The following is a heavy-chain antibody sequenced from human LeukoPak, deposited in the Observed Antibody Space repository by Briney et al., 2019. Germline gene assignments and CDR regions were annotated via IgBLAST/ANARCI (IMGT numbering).Heavy chain of an antibody. J-gene: IGHJ3*02. D-gene: IGHD3-16*01. CDR3: ARLRPGGAFDI. CDR2: IYYSGST. CDR1: GGSISTYY. Sequence: KSSETLSLTCTVSGGSISTYYWSWIRQPPGKGLEWIGYIYYSGSTNYNPSLKSRVTISVDTSKNQFSLKLNSVTAADTAVYYCARLRPGGAFDIWGQGTMVTVSS. V-gene: IGHV4-59*08.